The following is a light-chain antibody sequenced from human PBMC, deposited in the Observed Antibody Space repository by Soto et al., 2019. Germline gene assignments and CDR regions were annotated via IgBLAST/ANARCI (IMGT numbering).Light chain of an antibody. J-gene: IGLJ1*01. Sequence: QSVLSQPPSVSGAPGQRITISCTGSSSNIGANYDVHWYRQVPGTAPKLLRSGDNNRPSGVADRFSGSKSGTSASLAITRLQAEDEADYYCQSYDSSLNRVFGTGTKLTVL. CDR3: QSYDSSLNRV. CDR2: GDN. CDR1: SSNIGANYD. V-gene: IGLV1-40*01.